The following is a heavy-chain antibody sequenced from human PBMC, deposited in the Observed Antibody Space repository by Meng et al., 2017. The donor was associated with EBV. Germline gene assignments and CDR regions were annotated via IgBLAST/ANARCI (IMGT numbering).Heavy chain of an antibody. D-gene: IGHD6-19*01. V-gene: IGHV4-39*01. Sequence: LQLRGSGPGKVKPSETLALPCTVSGDSLSSFYYWGWIRQPPGRGLEWIGSVHYTGSTYYSPSLKSRVTVSVDTSKNQFSLRLTSVTAADTAVYYCARPFPSWQSPRLDPFGAWGQGTLVTVSS. J-gene: IGHJ5*02. CDR1: GDSLSSFYY. CDR2: VHYTGST. CDR3: ARPFPSWQSPRLDPFGA.